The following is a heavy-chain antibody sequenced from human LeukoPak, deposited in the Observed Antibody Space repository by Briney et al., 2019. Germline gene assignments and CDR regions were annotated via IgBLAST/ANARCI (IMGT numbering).Heavy chain of an antibody. CDR2: IKQDGSEK. V-gene: IGHV3-7*03. CDR3: ARGDRVGVTTGHFDY. J-gene: IGHJ4*02. CDR1: GFTFSNYW. Sequence: GGSLRLSCAASGFTFSNYWITWVRQAPGKGLEWVANIKQDGSEKYYMDSVKGRFTISRNNAKNSLFLQMNSLRAEDTAVYYCARGDRVGVTTGHFDYWGQGTLVTVSS. D-gene: IGHD1-26*01.